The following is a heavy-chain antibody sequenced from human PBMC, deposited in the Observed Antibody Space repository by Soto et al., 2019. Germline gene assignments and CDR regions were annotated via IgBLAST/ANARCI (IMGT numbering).Heavy chain of an antibody. V-gene: IGHV3-21*06. D-gene: IGHD2-2*01. Sequence: GGSLRLSCSASGFNFNSYTMNWVRQAPGKGLEWVSSISRFSDRTYYADSVKGRFAIFRANAENSVYLQVNSLRAEDTAVYYCERDGVVPAADDAFDIWGQGTMVTV. CDR2: ISRFSDRT. CDR1: GFNFNSYT. CDR3: ERDGVVPAADDAFDI. J-gene: IGHJ3*02.